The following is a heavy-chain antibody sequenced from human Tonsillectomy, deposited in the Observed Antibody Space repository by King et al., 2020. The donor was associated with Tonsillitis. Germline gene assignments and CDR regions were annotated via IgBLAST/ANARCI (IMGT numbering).Heavy chain of an antibody. CDR2: IIPIFGTA. D-gene: IGHD6-19*01. CDR1: GVTFSSYA. CDR3: ARVPDDGWYDAFDI. V-gene: IGHV1-69*01. Sequence: VQLVESGAEVKKPGSSVKVSCKASGVTFSSYAISWVRQAPGQGLEWMGGIIPIFGTANYAKKFQGRVTITADESTSTAYMELSSLRSEDTAVYYCARVPDDGWYDAFDIWGQGTMVTVSS. J-gene: IGHJ3*02.